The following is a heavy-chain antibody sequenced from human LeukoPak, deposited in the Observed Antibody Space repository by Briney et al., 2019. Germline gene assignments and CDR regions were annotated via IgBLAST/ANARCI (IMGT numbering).Heavy chain of an antibody. J-gene: IGHJ4*02. CDR1: GFTFSSYS. Sequence: MPGGSLRLSCAASGFTFSSYSMNWVRQAPGKGLEWVSSISSSSSYIYYADSVKGRFTISRDNAKNSLYLQMNSLRAEDTAVYYCARSRLVLMVYAHFDYWGQGTLVTVSS. CDR2: ISSSSSYI. V-gene: IGHV3-21*01. CDR3: ARSRLVLMVYAHFDY. D-gene: IGHD2-8*01.